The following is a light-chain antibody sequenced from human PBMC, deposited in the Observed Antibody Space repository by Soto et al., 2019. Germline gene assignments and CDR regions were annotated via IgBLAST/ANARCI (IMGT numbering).Light chain of an antibody. CDR2: DAS. CDR1: QNIYDY. CDR3: QQRGNWPIT. V-gene: IGKV3-11*01. J-gene: IGKJ5*01. Sequence: ETVLTQSPATMSLSPGDRATLSCRASQNIYDYLGWYQQKPGQPPRLLIFDASHRATGIPARFSGSGSGTDFTLTISRLEPEDFAVYYCQQRGNWPITFGQGTRLQIK.